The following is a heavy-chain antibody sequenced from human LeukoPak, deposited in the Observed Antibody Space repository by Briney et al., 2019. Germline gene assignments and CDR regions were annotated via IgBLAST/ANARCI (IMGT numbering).Heavy chain of an antibody. Sequence: SETLSPTCAVYGGSFSGYYWSWIRQPPGKGLEWIGEINHSGSTNYNPSLKSRVTISVDTSKNQFSLKLSSVTAADTAVYYCARGLAEYYYDSSGYYLFDYWGQGTLVTVSS. CDR3: ARGLAEYYYDSSGYYLFDY. D-gene: IGHD3-22*01. J-gene: IGHJ4*02. CDR1: GGSFSGYY. CDR2: INHSGST. V-gene: IGHV4-34*01.